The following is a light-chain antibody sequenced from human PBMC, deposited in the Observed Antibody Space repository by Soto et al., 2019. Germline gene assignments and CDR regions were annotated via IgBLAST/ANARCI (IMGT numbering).Light chain of an antibody. J-gene: IGKJ1*01. CDR3: HQYGTSRT. V-gene: IGKV3-20*01. Sequence: DIVLTQSPGTLSLSPGERATLSCRASQSITFNSLAWYQQKPGQAPRLLIYAASSRATDIPARFSGSGSGTYFTLTISRLEPEDFAVYYCHQYGTSRTFGQGTKVEIK. CDR1: QSITFNS. CDR2: AAS.